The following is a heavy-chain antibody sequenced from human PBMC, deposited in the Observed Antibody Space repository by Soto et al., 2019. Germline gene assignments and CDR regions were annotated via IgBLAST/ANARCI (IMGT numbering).Heavy chain of an antibody. Sequence: GTWVRQPPGKGLEWIAEMYHSGSTNYNPSLKSRVTISVDKSKNQISLKLSSVTAADTAVYYCARVLSSGWSRFXYXGQXXLVTX. V-gene: IGHV4-4*02. CDR2: MYHSGST. CDR3: ARVLSSGWSRFXY. J-gene: IGHJ4*02. D-gene: IGHD6-19*01.